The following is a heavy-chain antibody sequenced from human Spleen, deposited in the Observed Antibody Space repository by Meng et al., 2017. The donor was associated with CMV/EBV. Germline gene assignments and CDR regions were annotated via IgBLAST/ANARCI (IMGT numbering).Heavy chain of an antibody. V-gene: IGHV3-21*01. CDR1: FSFNIYT. CDR3: ARDYCTNGVCYTGAFDY. D-gene: IGHD2-8*01. J-gene: IGHJ4*02. Sequence: FSFNIYTMNRVRQGPGKGLEWVSLITKSSSYTSYADSVKGRFTMSRDNAKNSLYLQMSSLRVEDTAVYYCARDYCTNGVCYTGAFDYWGPGTLVTVSS. CDR2: ITKSSSYT.